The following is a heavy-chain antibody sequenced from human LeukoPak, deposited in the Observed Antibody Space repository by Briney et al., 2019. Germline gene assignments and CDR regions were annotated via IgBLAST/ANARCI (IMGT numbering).Heavy chain of an antibody. J-gene: IGHJ6*02. CDR2: INPNSGGT. V-gene: IGHV1-2*02. CDR1: GYTFTGYY. CDR3: ARDSETHYDFWSGYFGYYYGMDV. D-gene: IGHD3-3*01. Sequence: ASVKVSFKASGYTFTGYYMHWVRQAPGQGLEWMGWINPNSGGTNYAQKFQGGVTMTRDTSISTAYMELSRLRSDDTAVYYCARDSETHYDFWSGYFGYYYGMDVWGQGTTVTVSS.